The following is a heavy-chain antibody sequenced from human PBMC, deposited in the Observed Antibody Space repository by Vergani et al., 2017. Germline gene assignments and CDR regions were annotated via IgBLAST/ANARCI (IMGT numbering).Heavy chain of an antibody. CDR2: ISGSGGST. J-gene: IGHJ4*01. V-gene: IGHV3-23*01. D-gene: IGHD3-10*01. Sequence: EVQLLESGGGLVQPGGSLRLSSAASGFTFSSYAMSWVRQAPGKGLEWVSAISGSGGSTYYADSVQGRFTISRDNSKSTLYLQMNSLRAEDTAVYSCAKDQFQMLRGVIDYWGHGTLVTVSS. CDR1: GFTFSSYA. CDR3: AKDQFQMLRGVIDY.